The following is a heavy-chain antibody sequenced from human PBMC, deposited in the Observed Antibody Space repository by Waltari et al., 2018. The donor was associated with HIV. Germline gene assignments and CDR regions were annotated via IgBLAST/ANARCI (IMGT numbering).Heavy chain of an antibody. CDR1: GFTFSNFA. CDR3: ARGYSSSRWIPLYH. Sequence: QVQLVESGGGVVQPGTSLTLSCAVSGFTFSNFAIHWVRQSTGKGLEWFAVCWSYGAEISYADSVKGRFTVSKDSSQKTLYLHLTSLRAEDTALYYCARGYSSSRWIPLYHWGRGTLVTVSS. CDR2: CWSYGAEI. D-gene: IGHD6-6*01. J-gene: IGHJ4*02. V-gene: IGHV3-33*01.